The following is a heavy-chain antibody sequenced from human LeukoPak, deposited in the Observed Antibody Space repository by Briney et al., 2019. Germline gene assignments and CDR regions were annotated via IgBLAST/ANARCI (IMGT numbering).Heavy chain of an antibody. CDR3: ANTPRNYYYYYYMDV. J-gene: IGHJ6*03. Sequence: SETLSLTCAVYGGSFSGYYWSWIRQPPGKGLEWIGEINHSGSTNYNPSLKSRVTISVDTSKNQFSLKLSSVTAADTAVYYCANTPRNYYYYYYMDVWGKGTTVTVSS. D-gene: IGHD2-2*02. CDR1: GGSFSGYY. V-gene: IGHV4-34*01. CDR2: INHSGST.